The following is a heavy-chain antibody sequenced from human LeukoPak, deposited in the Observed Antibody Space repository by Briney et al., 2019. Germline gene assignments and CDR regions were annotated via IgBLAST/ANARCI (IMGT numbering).Heavy chain of an antibody. Sequence: SETLSLTCTVSGGSISSYYWSWIRQPPGKGLEWIGYIYYSGSTNYNPSLKSRVTISVDTSKNQFSLKLSSVTAADTAVYYCASSNWGFPRYYFDYWGQGTLVTVSS. D-gene: IGHD7-27*01. CDR3: ASSNWGFPRYYFDY. V-gene: IGHV4-59*12. CDR1: GGSISSYY. J-gene: IGHJ4*02. CDR2: IYYSGST.